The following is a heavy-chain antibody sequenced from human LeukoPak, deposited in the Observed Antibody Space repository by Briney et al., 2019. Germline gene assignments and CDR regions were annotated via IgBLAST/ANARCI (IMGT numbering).Heavy chain of an antibody. CDR3: ARDPDYNDSA. CDR2: IYSGGST. V-gene: IGHV3-53*01. D-gene: IGHD3-22*01. CDR1: WFTVSSNY. Sequence: GGSLRLSCAASWFTVSSNYMSWVRQAPGEGLEWVSVIYSGGSTYYADSVKGRFTISRDNSKNTLYLQMNSLRADDTAVYYCARDPDYNDSAWGQGTLVTVSS. J-gene: IGHJ4*02.